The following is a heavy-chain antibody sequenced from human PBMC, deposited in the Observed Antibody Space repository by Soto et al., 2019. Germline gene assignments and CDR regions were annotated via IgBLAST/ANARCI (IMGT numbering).Heavy chain of an antibody. CDR1: GYTFTSYY. V-gene: IGHV1-46*03. CDR3: ARGGLGYCSGGSCYEPYYYYYYMDV. J-gene: IGHJ6*03. Sequence: ASVKVSCKASGYTFTSYYMHWVRQAPGQGLEWMGIINPSGGSTSYAQKFQGRVTMTRDTSTSTVYIELSSLRSEDTAVYYCARGGLGYCSGGSCYEPYYYYYYMDVWGKGTTVTVSS. D-gene: IGHD2-15*01. CDR2: INPSGGST.